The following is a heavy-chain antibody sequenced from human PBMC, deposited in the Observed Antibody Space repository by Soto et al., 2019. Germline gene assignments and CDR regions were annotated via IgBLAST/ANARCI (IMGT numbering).Heavy chain of an antibody. J-gene: IGHJ6*02. Sequence: GGSLRLSFAASGFTFSNPWMSWVRQAPGRGLEWVGRIKSKTDGGTTDYAAPVKGRFTISRDDSKNTLYLQMNSLKTEDTAVYYCTTVEGTLMVRGVLYYYYGMDVWGQGTTVTVSS. D-gene: IGHD3-10*01. CDR1: GFTFSNPW. CDR3: TTVEGTLMVRGVLYYYYGMDV. CDR2: IKSKTDGGTT. V-gene: IGHV3-15*01.